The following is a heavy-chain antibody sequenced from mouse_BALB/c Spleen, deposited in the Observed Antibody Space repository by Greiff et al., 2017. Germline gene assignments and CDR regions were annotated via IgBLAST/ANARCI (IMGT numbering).Heavy chain of an antibody. Sequence: EVQLQESGAELVKPGASVKLSCTASGFNIKDTYMHWVKQRPEQGLEWIGRIDPANGNTKYDPKFQGKATITADTSSNTAYLQLSSLTSEDTAVYYCARLLRDYYAMDYWGQGTSVTVSS. J-gene: IGHJ4*01. V-gene: IGHV14-3*02. D-gene: IGHD2-3*01. CDR1: GFNIKDTY. CDR2: IDPANGNT. CDR3: ARLLRDYYAMDY.